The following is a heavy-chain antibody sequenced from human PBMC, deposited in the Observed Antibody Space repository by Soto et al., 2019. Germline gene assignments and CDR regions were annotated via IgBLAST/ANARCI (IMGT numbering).Heavy chain of an antibody. D-gene: IGHD3-9*01. V-gene: IGHV1-2*02. CDR3: ARPPGYISDWYYFDL. J-gene: IGHJ4*02. CDR2: ISPRSGGT. Sequence: GXSVKVSCKASGYTFSDYYMHWVRQAPGQGFEWMGRISPRSGGTNYAQKFQGRVTMTWDTSLNTAYMELSSLISEDTAVYYCARPPGYISDWYYFDLWGQGTLVTVSS. CDR1: GYTFSDYY.